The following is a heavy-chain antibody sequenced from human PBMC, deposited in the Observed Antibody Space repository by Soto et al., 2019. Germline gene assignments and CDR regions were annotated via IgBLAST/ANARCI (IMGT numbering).Heavy chain of an antibody. D-gene: IGHD4-17*01. CDR3: AGDYGEYGMDV. CDR1: GFTFSSYS. J-gene: IGHJ6*02. Sequence: EVQLVESGGGLVKPGGSLRLSCAASGFTFSSYSMNWVRQAPGKGLEWVSSISSSSSYIYYADSLKGRFTISRDNAKNSLYLQMNSLRAEDTAVYYCAGDYGEYGMDVWGQGTTVTVSS. CDR2: ISSSSSYI. V-gene: IGHV3-21*01.